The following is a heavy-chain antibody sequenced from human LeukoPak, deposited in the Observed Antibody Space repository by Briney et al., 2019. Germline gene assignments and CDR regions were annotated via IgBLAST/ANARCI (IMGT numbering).Heavy chain of an antibody. J-gene: IGHJ4*02. D-gene: IGHD4-17*01. V-gene: IGHV3-30*04. Sequence: GGSLRLSCAASGFTFSSYAMHWARQAPGKGLEWVAVISYDGSNKYYADSVKGRFTISRDNSKNTLYLQMNSLRAEDTAVYYCARERYGDYVFDYWGQGTLVTVSS. CDR3: ARERYGDYVFDY. CDR1: GFTFSSYA. CDR2: ISYDGSNK.